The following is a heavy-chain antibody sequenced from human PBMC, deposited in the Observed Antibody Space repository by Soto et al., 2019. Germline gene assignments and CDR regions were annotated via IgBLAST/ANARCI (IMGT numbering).Heavy chain of an antibody. CDR1: GFTVSSYA. CDR3: ARDREVVWLVFSHYFDY. Sequence: QVQLVESGGGVVQPGRSLRLSCAASGFTVSSYAMHWVRQAPGKGLEWVAVISYDGSNKYYADSVKGRFTISRDNSKNRLYLQMNSLRAEDTAVYDSARDREVVWLVFSHYFDYWGQGTLVTVSS. J-gene: IGHJ4*02. D-gene: IGHD6-19*01. CDR2: ISYDGSNK. V-gene: IGHV3-30-3*01.